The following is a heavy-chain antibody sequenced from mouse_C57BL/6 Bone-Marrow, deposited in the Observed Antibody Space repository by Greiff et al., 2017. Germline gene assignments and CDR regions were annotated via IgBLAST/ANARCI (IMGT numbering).Heavy chain of an antibody. Sequence: EVHLVESGPGLVKPSQSLSLTCSVTGYSITSGYYWNWIRQFPGNKLEWMGYISYDGSNNYNPSLKNRISITRDTSKNQFFLKLNSVTTEDTATYYCARDHYGPAWFAYWGRGTLVTVSA. J-gene: IGHJ3*01. V-gene: IGHV3-6*01. CDR2: ISYDGSN. CDR1: GYSITSGYY. CDR3: ARDHYGPAWFAY. D-gene: IGHD1-1*01.